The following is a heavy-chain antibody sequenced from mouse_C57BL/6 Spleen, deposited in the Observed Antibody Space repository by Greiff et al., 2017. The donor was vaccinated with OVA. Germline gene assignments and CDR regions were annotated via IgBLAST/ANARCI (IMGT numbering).Heavy chain of an antibody. CDR3: ARESPAWFAY. J-gene: IGHJ3*01. V-gene: IGHV1-19*01. Sequence: EVQLQQSGPVLVKPGASVKMSCKASGYTFTDYYMNWVKPSHGKSLEWIGVINPYNGGTSYNQKFKGKATLPVDKSSSTAYMELNSLTSEDSAVYYCARESPAWFAYWGQETLVTVSA. CDR2: INPYNGGT. CDR1: GYTFTDYY.